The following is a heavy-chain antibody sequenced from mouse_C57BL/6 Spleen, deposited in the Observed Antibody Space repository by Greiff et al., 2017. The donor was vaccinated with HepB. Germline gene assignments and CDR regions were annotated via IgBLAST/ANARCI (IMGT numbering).Heavy chain of an antibody. CDR1: GFTFSDYY. V-gene: IGHV5-12*01. D-gene: IGHD4-1*01. CDR2: ISNGGGST. J-gene: IGHJ3*01. CDR3: ARLGRGAY. Sequence: EVQLVESGGGLVQPGGSLKLSCAASGFTFSDYYMYWVRQTPEKRLEWVAYISNGGGSTYYPDTVKGRFTISRDNAKNTLYLQMSRLKSEDTAMYYCARLGRGAYWGQGTLVTVSA.